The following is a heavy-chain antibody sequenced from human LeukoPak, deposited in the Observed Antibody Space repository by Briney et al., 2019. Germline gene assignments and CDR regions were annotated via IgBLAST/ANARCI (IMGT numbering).Heavy chain of an antibody. D-gene: IGHD3-16*02. CDR3: AREVRRGSYHFDY. CDR1: GFTFSSYA. J-gene: IGHJ4*02. CDR2: ISYDGSNK. Sequence: GRSLRLSCAASGFTFSSYAMHWVRQAPGKGLEWVAVISYDGSNKYYADSVKGRFTISRDNSKNTLYLQMNSLRAEDTAVYYCAREVRRGSYHFDYWGQGTLVTVSS. V-gene: IGHV3-30-3*01.